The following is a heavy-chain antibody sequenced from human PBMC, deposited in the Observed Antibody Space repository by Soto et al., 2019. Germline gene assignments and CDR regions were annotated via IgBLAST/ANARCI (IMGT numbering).Heavy chain of an antibody. CDR3: TTAHPRGPDY. CDR2: IRSKTDGGTI. Sequence: EVQLVESGGGLVKPGESLRLSCAASGFTFSNAWMNWVRRSPGKGLEWVGQIRSKTDGGTIFYPAPVKGRFIISRDDSTTTLYLQMNSLNTDDTAVYYCTTAHPRGPDYWGQGTLVTVSS. D-gene: IGHD5-12*01. J-gene: IGHJ4*02. V-gene: IGHV3-15*01. CDR1: GFTFSNAW.